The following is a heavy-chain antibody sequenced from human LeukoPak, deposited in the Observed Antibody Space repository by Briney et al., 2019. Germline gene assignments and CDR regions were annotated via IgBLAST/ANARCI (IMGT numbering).Heavy chain of an antibody. D-gene: IGHD6-19*01. J-gene: IGHJ4*02. CDR1: GATYTTYA. CDR3: ARDYSSGWTLFFDS. V-gene: IGHV1-69*06. CDR2: IMPIFGTT. Sequence: EASVKVSCKASGATYTTYAINWVRQAPGQGLEWMGGIMPIFGTTKYARKFEGRVTITADKSTITAYMELSSLRSEDTAIYYCARDYSSGWTLFFDSWGQGTPVIVSS.